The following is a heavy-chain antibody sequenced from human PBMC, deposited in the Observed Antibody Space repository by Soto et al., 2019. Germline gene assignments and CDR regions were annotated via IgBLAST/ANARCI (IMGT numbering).Heavy chain of an antibody. CDR2: ISASGGST. D-gene: IGHD3-3*01. CDR1: GFTFSTYA. J-gene: IGHJ5*02. V-gene: IGHV3-23*01. CDR3: AKDLSPWTGAYHDFWSGYYSDPWFDP. Sequence: GGSLRLSCAASGFTFSTYAMTWVRQAPGKGLEWVSAISASGGSTYYADSVKGRFTISRDNSKNTLYLQMNSLRAEDTAVYYCAKDLSPWTGAYHDFWSGYYSDPWFDPWGQGTLVTVSS.